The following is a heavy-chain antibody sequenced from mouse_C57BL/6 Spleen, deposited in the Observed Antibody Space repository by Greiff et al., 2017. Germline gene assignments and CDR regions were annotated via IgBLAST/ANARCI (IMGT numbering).Heavy chain of an antibody. V-gene: IGHV1-61*01. J-gene: IGHJ4*01. D-gene: IGHD2-4*01. CDR3: AREGDYDEAMDY. Sequence: VKLQQPGAELVRPGSSVKLSCKASGYTFTSYWMDWVKQRPGQGLEWIGNIYPSDSETHYNQKFKDKATLTVDKSSSTAYMQLSSLTSEDSAVYYCAREGDYDEAMDYWGQGTSVTVSS. CDR1: GYTFTSYW. CDR2: IYPSDSET.